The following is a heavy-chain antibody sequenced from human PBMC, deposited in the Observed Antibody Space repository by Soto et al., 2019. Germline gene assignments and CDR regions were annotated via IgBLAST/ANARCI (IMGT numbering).Heavy chain of an antibody. D-gene: IGHD5-12*01. CDR2: INAGNGNT. Sequence: ASVKVSCKASGYTFTSYAMHWVRQAPGQRLEWMGWINAGNGNTKYSQKFQGRVTITRDTSASTAYMELSSLRSEDTAVYYCARDRSEWLRSDDFDYWGQGTLVTVSS. CDR3: ARDRSEWLRSDDFDY. J-gene: IGHJ4*02. CDR1: GYTFTSYA. V-gene: IGHV1-3*01.